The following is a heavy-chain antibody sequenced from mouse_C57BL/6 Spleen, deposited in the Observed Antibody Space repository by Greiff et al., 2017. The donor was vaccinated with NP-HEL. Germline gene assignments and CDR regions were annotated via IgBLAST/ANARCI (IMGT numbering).Heavy chain of an antibody. CDR1: GFNIKDYY. CDR3: TTRDGSSYAKDY. Sequence: EVQLQQSGAELVRPGASVKLSCTASGFNIKDYYMHWVKQRPEQGLEWIGRIDPEDGDTESAPKFRGKATMTADTSSNTAYLQLSSLTSEDTAYYYCTTRDGSSYAKDYWGQGTSVTVSS. D-gene: IGHD1-1*01. J-gene: IGHJ4*01. V-gene: IGHV14-1*01. CDR2: IDPEDGDT.